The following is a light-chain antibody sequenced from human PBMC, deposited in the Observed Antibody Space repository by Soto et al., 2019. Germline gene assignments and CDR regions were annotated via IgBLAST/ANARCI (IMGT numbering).Light chain of an antibody. CDR1: SSDVGGYNY. CDR3: SSYTSTRTGV. V-gene: IGLV2-14*01. J-gene: IGLJ3*02. CDR2: EVS. Sequence: QSALTQPASVSGSPGQSITISCTGTSSDVGGYNYVSWYQQHPGKAPKLMIFEVSNRPSGVSTRFSGSKSGNTASLTISGLQAEDEADYYCSSYTSTRTGVFGGGTKLTVL.